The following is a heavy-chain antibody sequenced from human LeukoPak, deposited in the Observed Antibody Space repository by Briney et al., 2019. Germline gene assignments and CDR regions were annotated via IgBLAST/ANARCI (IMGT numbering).Heavy chain of an antibody. V-gene: IGHV4-59*01. J-gene: IGHJ4*02. CDR1: GGSISSYY. CDR2: IYYSGST. Sequence: SETLSLTCTVSGGSISSYYWSWIRQPPGKGLEWIGYIYYSGSTNYNPSLKSRVTISVDTSKNQFSLKLSSVTAADTAVYYCARESAGRGGLYYFDYWGQGTLVTVSS. D-gene: IGHD2-15*01. CDR3: ARESAGRGGLYYFDY.